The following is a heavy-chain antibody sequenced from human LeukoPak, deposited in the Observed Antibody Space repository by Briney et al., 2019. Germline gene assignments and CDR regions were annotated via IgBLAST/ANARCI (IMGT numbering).Heavy chain of an antibody. J-gene: IGHJ4*02. CDR2: IKQDGSEK. V-gene: IGHV3-7*01. D-gene: IGHD3-22*01. CDR1: GFTFSSYW. CDR3: ARVLEYYYDSSGYSPSDY. Sequence: GGSLRLSCAASGFTFSSYWMSWVRQAPGKGLEWVANIKQDGSEKYYVDSVKGRFTISRDNAKNSLYLQMNSLRAEDTAVYYCARVLEYYYDSSGYSPSDYWGQGTLVTVSS.